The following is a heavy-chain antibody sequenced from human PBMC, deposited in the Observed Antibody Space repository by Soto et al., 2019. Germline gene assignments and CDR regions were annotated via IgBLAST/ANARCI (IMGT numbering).Heavy chain of an antibody. Sequence: QITLKESGPTLVKPTQPLTLTCTFSGFSLSTSGVGVGWIRQPPGKALEWLALIYWDDDKRYSPSLKSRLTITKDTSKNQVVLTMTNMDPVDTATYYGAHLAVAGRERDYWGQGTLVTVSS. J-gene: IGHJ4*02. CDR1: GFSLSTSGVG. CDR2: IYWDDDK. D-gene: IGHD6-19*01. CDR3: AHLAVAGRERDY. V-gene: IGHV2-5*02.